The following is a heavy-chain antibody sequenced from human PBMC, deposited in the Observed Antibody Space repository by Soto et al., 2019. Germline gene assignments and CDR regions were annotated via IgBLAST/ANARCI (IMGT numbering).Heavy chain of an antibody. V-gene: IGHV3-74*01. CDR1: GFTFSSYW. CDR3: GRDTYYDGSGYHSGGVDF. D-gene: IGHD3-22*01. Sequence: GGSLRLSCAASGFTFSSYWMHWVRQAPGKGLVWVSRINSDGSSTSYADSVKGRFAISRDNTKNSLYLQMNSLRAEDTAVYYCGRDTYYDGSGYHSGGVDFWGQGTLVTVSS. J-gene: IGHJ4*02. CDR2: INSDGSST.